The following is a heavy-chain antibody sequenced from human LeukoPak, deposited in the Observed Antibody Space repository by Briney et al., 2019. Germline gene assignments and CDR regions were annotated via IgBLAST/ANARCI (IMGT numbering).Heavy chain of an antibody. CDR2: IIPIFGTA. CDR3: ARGLGYCSGGSCYSVGWFDP. J-gene: IGHJ5*02. Sequence: GASVKVSCKASGYTFTGYYMHWVRQAPGQGLEWMGRIIPIFGTANYAQKFQGRVTITTDESTSTAYMELSSLRSEDTAVYYCARGLGYCSGGSCYSVGWFDPWGQGTLVTVSS. CDR1: GYTFTGYY. V-gene: IGHV1-69*05. D-gene: IGHD2-15*01.